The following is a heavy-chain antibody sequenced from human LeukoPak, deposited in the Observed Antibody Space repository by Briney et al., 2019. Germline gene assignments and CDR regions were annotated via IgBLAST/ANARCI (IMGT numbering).Heavy chain of an antibody. CDR2: MNPKSGDT. CDR3: ARANYYDSSGYYRL. V-gene: IGHV1-8*03. Sequence: GASVKVSCKASGYSFTNYDINWVRQATGQGLEWMGWMNPKSGDTGYSQKFQGRVFITRDTSINTAYMELSSLGSDDTAVYYCARANYYDSSGYYRLWGQGTLVTVSS. CDR1: GYSFTNYD. J-gene: IGHJ4*02. D-gene: IGHD3-22*01.